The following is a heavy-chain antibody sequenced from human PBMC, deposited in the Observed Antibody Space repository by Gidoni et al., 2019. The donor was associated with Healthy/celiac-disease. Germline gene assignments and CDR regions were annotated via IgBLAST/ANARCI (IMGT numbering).Heavy chain of an antibody. D-gene: IGHD6-13*01. V-gene: IGHV3-30*04. J-gene: IGHJ4*02. CDR3: ARDHLSSWQPIDY. CDR1: GFTFSSYA. CDR2: ISYDGSNK. Sequence: QVQLVESGGGVVQPGSSLSLPRAPSGFTFSSYAMHWVRQAPAKGLEWVAVISYDGSNKYYADSVKGRFTISRDNSKNTLYLQMNSLRAEDTAVYYCARDHLSSWQPIDYWGQGTLVTVSS.